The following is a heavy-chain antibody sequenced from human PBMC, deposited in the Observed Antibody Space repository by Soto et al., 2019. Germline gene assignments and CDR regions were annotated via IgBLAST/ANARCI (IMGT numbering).Heavy chain of an antibody. CDR1: GFTFSDHG. CDR3: AKDRTIAARNYDE. Sequence: EVQLLESGGGLVQPGGSLRLSCVGSGFTFSDHGMSWVRQAPRKGLEWVSAISGSVGSTFYADSVKGRFTISRDNSKNTLYLQMNSLRDEDTAVYYCAKDRTIAARNYDEWGQGVLVTVSS. D-gene: IGHD6-6*01. CDR2: ISGSVGST. V-gene: IGHV3-23*01. J-gene: IGHJ4*02.